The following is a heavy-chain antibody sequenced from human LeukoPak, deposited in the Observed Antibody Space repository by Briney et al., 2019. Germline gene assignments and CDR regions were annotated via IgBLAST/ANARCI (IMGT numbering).Heavy chain of an antibody. J-gene: IGHJ4*02. D-gene: IGHD4-17*01. Sequence: GRSLRLSCAASGFTFDDYAIHWVRRAPGKGLEWVSGISWNSGSIDYADSVKGRFTISRDNAKNSLYLQMNSLRAEDTALYYCAKGPYMTTVTRFDYWGQGTLVTVSS. CDR1: GFTFDDYA. CDR2: ISWNSGSI. CDR3: AKGPYMTTVTRFDY. V-gene: IGHV3-9*01.